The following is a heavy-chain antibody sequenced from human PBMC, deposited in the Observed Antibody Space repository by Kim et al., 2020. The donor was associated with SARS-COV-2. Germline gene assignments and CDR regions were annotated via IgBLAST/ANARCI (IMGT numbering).Heavy chain of an antibody. Sequence: GGSLRLSCAASGFTFSSYWMHWVRQFPGKGLVWVSRINSDGSTTTYADSVKGRFTISRDNAKNTLYLQMNSLRDEDTAVYYCARAPFTSSSATQAYWGQGTLVTVSS. CDR2: INSDGSTT. V-gene: IGHV3-74*01. CDR3: ARAPFTSSSATQAY. CDR1: GFTFSSYW. J-gene: IGHJ4*02. D-gene: IGHD6-6*01.